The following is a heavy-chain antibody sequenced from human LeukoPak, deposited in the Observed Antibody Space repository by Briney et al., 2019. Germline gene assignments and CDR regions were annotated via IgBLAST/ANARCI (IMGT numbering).Heavy chain of an antibody. V-gene: IGHV3-11*06. CDR3: ARAPHYSNYGPYYYGMDV. CDR1: GFTFSDYY. D-gene: IGHD4-11*01. Sequence: GGSLRLSCAASGFTFSDYYMSWIRQAPGKGLEWVSYISSSSSYTNYADSVKGRFTISRDNAKNSLYLQLNSLRAEDTAVYYCARAPHYSNYGPYYYGMDVWGQGTTVTVSS. J-gene: IGHJ6*02. CDR2: ISSSSSYT.